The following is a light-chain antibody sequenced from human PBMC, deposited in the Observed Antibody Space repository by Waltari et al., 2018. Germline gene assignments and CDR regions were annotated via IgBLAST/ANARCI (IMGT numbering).Light chain of an antibody. J-gene: IGLJ2*01. CDR2: DVN. Sequence: QSALSQPALLSGSPGKSCTISCTGASSDVGGHDFVSWYQQHPGKAPKLIIRDVNNRPSGVSNRFSGSKSGNTASLTISGLQAEDEADYYCSSYSTSSSLILFGEGTKVTVL. CDR1: SSDVGGHDF. CDR3: SSYSTSSSLIL. V-gene: IGLV2-14*03.